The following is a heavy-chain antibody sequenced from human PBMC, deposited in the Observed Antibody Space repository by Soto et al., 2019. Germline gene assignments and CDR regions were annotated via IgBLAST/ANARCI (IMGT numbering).Heavy chain of an antibody. CDR2: IYSGDST. J-gene: IGHJ4*02. D-gene: IGHD3-22*01. CDR1: GFTVSSNY. V-gene: IGHV3-53*01. CDR3: ARNYYDSSGGFDY. Sequence: PGGSLRLSCAASGFTVSSNYMSWVRQAPGKGLEWVSVIYSGDSTYYADSVKGRFTISRDNSKNTLYLQMNSLRAEDTAVYYCARNYYDSSGGFDYWGQGTLVTVSS.